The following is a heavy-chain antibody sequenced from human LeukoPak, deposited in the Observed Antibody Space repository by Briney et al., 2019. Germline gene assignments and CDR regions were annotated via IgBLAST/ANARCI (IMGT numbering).Heavy chain of an antibody. V-gene: IGHV3-30-3*01. CDR1: GFTFSSYA. Sequence: GRSLRLSCAASGFTFSSYAMHWVRQAPGKGVEWVALISYDGSNKYYADSVKGRFTIFRDNSKNTLYLQMNSLRPEDTAVYYCAREGLGYSYGYQAFDIWGQGTMVTVSS. CDR3: AREGLGYSYGYQAFDI. CDR2: ISYDGSNK. D-gene: IGHD5-18*01. J-gene: IGHJ3*02.